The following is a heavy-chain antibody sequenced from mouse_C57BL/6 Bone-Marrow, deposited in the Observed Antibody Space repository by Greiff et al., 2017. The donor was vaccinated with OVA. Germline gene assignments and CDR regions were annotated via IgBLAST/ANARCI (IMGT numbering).Heavy chain of an antibody. CDR1: GYTFTSYT. CDR2: INPSSGYT. J-gene: IGHJ2*01. CDR3: ARAGTN. Sequence: VQLQESGAELVRPGASVKMSCKASGYTFTSYTMHWVKQRPGQGLEWIGYINPSSGYTKYNQKFKDKATLTADKSSSTAYMQLSSLTSEDSAVYCSARAGTNWGQGTTLTVSS. D-gene: IGHD4-1*01. V-gene: IGHV1-4*01.